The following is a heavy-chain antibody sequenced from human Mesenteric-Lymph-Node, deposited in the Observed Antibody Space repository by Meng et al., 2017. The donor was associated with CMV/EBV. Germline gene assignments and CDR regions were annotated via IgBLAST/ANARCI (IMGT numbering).Heavy chain of an antibody. CDR3: ARQWYSSSWYSPPGY. CDR2: IIPILGIA. V-gene: IGHV1-69*04. J-gene: IGHJ4*02. CDR1: GGTFSTYA. D-gene: IGHD6-13*01. Sequence: SGGTFSTYAISWVRQPPGQGLGWMGRIIPILGIANYAQKFQGRVTITADKSTSTAYMELSSLRSEDTAVYYCARQWYSSSWYSPPGYWGQGTLVTVSS.